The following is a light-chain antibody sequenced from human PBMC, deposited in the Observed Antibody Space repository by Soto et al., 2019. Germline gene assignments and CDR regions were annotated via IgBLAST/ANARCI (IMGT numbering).Light chain of an antibody. CDR2: KAS. CDR1: QSISAW. CDR3: QQYNSDSRT. V-gene: IGKV1-5*03. Sequence: DIQMTQSPSTLSASVGDRVTITCRASQSISAWLAWYQQKPGKAPKLLIYKASSLESGVPSRFSGSGSGTEFTLTISSLQPDDFATYYCQQYNSDSRTFGQGXKVXIK. J-gene: IGKJ1*01.